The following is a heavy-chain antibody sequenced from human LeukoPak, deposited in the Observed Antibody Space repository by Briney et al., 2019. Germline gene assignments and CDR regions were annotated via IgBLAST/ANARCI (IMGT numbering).Heavy chain of an antibody. V-gene: IGHV2-5*01. J-gene: IGHJ5*02. D-gene: IGHD3-16*01. CDR1: GFSLNTNGVG. CDR3: ALGVFKQVFIPPLGA. CDR2: IYWNDNK. Sequence: SGPTLVKPTETLTLTCTFSGFSLNTNGVGVGWIRQPPGKALEWVALIYWNDNKRYSPSLESRLTITKDTSKNQVVLTMANMEPLNPPTYFVALGVFKQVFIPPLGAWGKGTLVTVSS.